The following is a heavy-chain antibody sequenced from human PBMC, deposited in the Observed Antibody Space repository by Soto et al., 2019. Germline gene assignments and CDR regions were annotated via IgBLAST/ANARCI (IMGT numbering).Heavy chain of an antibody. Sequence: ASVKVSCKASGYTFTGYYMHWVRQAPGQGLEWMGWINPNSGGTNYAQKFQGWVTMTRDTSISTAYMELSRLRSDDTAVYYCARARYDSSGYVGAFDIWGQGTRVTVSS. J-gene: IGHJ3*02. D-gene: IGHD3-22*01. CDR3: ARARYDSSGYVGAFDI. V-gene: IGHV1-2*04. CDR2: INPNSGGT. CDR1: GYTFTGYY.